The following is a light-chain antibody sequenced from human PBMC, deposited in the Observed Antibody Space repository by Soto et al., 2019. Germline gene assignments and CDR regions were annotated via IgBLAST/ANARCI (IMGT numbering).Light chain of an antibody. CDR2: GAS. V-gene: IGKV1-9*01. J-gene: IGKJ3*01. CDR1: QGISSY. CDR3: QQLNTYPPT. Sequence: IQLTHSPSSLSASVGDRVTITCRASQGISSYLAWYQQKPGKALKLLIYGASTLQSGVPSMFSGSGSGTDFTLTISSLQPEDFATYYCQQLNTYPPTFGPGTKVVIK.